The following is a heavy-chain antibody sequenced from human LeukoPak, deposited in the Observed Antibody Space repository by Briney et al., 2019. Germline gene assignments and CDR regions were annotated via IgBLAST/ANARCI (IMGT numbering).Heavy chain of an antibody. CDR2: ISGSGGST. CDR1: GFTFSSYA. V-gene: IGHV3-23*01. D-gene: IGHD3-3*01. J-gene: IGHJ4*02. CDR3: AKDSRVVPYVY. Sequence: GGSLRLSCAASGFTFSSYAMSWVRQAPGKGLEWVSAISGSGGSTYYADSVKGRFTISRDNFKNTLYLQMNSLRAEDTAVYYCAKDSRVVPYVYWGQGTLVTVSS.